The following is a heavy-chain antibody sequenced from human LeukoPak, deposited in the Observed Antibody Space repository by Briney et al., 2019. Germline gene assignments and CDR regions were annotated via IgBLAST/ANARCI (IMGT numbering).Heavy chain of an antibody. J-gene: IGHJ4*02. V-gene: IGHV4-34*01. Sequence: SETLSLTCAVYGGSFSGYYWSWLRQPPGKGLEWIGEINHSGSTNYNPSLKSRVTISVDTSKNQFSLKLSSVTAADTAVYYCARHPIRYCSSTSCPLDYFDYWGQGTLVTVSS. CDR3: ARHPIRYCSSTSCPLDYFDY. CDR1: GGSFSGYY. D-gene: IGHD2-2*01. CDR2: INHSGST.